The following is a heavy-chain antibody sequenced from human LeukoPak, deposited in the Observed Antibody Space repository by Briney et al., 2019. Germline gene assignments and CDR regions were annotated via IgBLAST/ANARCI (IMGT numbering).Heavy chain of an antibody. V-gene: IGHV4-61*01. Sequence: SETLSLTCTVSGGSVSSGSYYWSWIRQPPGKGLEWIACIYYSGNTNYNPSLKSRVTISVDTSKNQFSLKLTSVTAADTAVYYCARVVTTGSYFDYWGQGTLVTVSS. D-gene: IGHD4-17*01. CDR2: IYYSGNT. J-gene: IGHJ4*02. CDR1: GGSVSSGSYY. CDR3: ARVVTTGSYFDY.